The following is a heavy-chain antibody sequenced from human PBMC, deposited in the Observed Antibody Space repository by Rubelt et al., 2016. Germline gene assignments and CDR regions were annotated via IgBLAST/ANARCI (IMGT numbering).Heavy chain of an antibody. Sequence: EVQLLESGGGLVQPGGSLRLSCAASGFTFSSYAMSWVRQAPGKGLEWVSAISGSGGSTYYADSVKGRFTISRDNSKNRLYLQMNSPRAEDTAVYYCAKGTGPRRGGTDYWGQGTLVTVSS. CDR2: ISGSGGST. D-gene: IGHD3/OR15-3a*01. CDR3: AKGTGPRRGGTDY. V-gene: IGHV3-23*01. J-gene: IGHJ4*02. CDR1: GFTFSSYA.